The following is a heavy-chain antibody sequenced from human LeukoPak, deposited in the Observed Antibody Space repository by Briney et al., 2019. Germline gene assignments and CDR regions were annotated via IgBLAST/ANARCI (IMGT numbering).Heavy chain of an antibody. Sequence: SETLSLTCTVSAGSISSYHWSWIRQPPGKGLEWIGYIYYSGSTNYNPSLKSRVTISVDTSKNQFSLKLSSVTAADTAVYYCARDGGYGGNFDYWGQGTLVTVSS. V-gene: IGHV4-59*01. D-gene: IGHD4-23*01. CDR2: IYYSGST. CDR1: AGSISSYH. CDR3: ARDGGYGGNFDY. J-gene: IGHJ4*02.